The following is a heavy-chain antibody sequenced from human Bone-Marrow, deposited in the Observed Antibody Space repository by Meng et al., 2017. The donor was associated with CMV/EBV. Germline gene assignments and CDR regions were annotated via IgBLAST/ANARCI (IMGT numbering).Heavy chain of an antibody. J-gene: IGHJ4*02. CDR3: ARAQKDGSWIY. Sequence: GGSLRLSCAVSGLSFSTYWMSWVRQAPGKGPEWVANINQDGSERFYVDSVKGRFTISRDNAQNSLYLQMNSLRAEDTAVYYCARAQKDGSWIYWGQGSLVTVSS. D-gene: IGHD3-10*01. V-gene: IGHV3-7*01. CDR2: INQDGSER. CDR1: GLSFSTYW.